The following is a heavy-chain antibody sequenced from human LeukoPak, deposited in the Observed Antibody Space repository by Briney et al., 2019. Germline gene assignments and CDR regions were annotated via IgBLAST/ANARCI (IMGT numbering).Heavy chain of an antibody. J-gene: IGHJ4*02. CDR3: AKAGGRGSGSYWWSFDY. CDR1: GFTFSGYA. CDR2: ISGSGGST. Sequence: GGSLRLSCVASGFTFSGYAMSWVRQAPGKGLEWVSTISGSGGSTYYADSVKGRFTISRDTSKNAVYPQMNSLRAEDTAVYYCAKAGGRGSGSYWWSFDYWGQGILVTVSS. D-gene: IGHD3-10*01. V-gene: IGHV3-23*01.